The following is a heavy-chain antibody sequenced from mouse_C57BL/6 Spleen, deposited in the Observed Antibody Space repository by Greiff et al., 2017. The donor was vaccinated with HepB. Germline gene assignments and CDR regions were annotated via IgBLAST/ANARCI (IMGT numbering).Heavy chain of an antibody. V-gene: IGHV5-6*01. J-gene: IGHJ4*01. CDR2: ISSGGSYT. Sequence: EVHLVESGGDLVKPGGSLKLSCAASGFTFSSYGMSWVRQTPDKRLEWVATISSGGSYTYYPDSVKGRFTISRDNAKNTLYLQMSSLKSEDTAMYYCARQSTMVTTRYAMDYWGQGTSVTVSS. CDR1: GFTFSSYG. D-gene: IGHD2-2*01. CDR3: ARQSTMVTTRYAMDY.